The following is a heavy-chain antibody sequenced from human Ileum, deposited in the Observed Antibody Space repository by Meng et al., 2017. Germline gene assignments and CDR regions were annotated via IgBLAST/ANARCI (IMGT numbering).Heavy chain of an antibody. CDR1: GGDIGKSKW. CDR2: ISNSEKT. Sequence: QGHLQESGPGCVKPSKTLSLHYTVSGGDIGKSKWGRWLRQPTGKGREWIGEISNSEKTVYSPSLKSRFRISLDKSNNQFSLTLNSVTAADTAMYYCARERIRELGLFDSWGQGTLVTVSS. J-gene: IGHJ4*02. V-gene: IGHV4-4*02. D-gene: IGHD3-10*01. CDR3: ARERIRELGLFDS.